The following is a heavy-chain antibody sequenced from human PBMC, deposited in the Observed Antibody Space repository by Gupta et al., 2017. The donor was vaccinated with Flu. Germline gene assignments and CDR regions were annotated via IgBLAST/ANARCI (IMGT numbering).Heavy chain of an antibody. J-gene: IGHJ4*02. Sequence: QVQLQQSGPGLVKPSQTLSLTCAISGDSVHSNSAAWNWIRQSPSRGLEWLGRTYYRSKSYNDYAVSVKSRITINPDTSKNQFSLQLNSVTPEDTAVYYCARDPTPLGQHSVGATYYFDYWGQVTLVTVSS. CDR2: TYYRSKSYN. CDR3: ARDPTPLGQHSVGATYYFDY. CDR1: GDSVHSNSAA. V-gene: IGHV6-1*01. D-gene: IGHD1-26*01.